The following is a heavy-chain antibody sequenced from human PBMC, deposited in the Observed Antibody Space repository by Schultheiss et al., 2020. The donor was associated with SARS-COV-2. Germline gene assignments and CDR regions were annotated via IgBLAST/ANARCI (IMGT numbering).Heavy chain of an antibody. J-gene: IGHJ6*02. Sequence: ASVKVSCKASGYTFTSYGISWVRQAPGQGLEWMGWISAYNGYTNYAQKLQGRVTITRDTSASTAYMELSSLRSDDTAVYYCARGGVADCSSTSCYDYYYYGMDVWGQGTTVTVSS. V-gene: IGHV1-18*01. D-gene: IGHD2-2*01. CDR2: ISAYNGYT. CDR1: GYTFTSYG. CDR3: ARGGVADCSSTSCYDYYYYGMDV.